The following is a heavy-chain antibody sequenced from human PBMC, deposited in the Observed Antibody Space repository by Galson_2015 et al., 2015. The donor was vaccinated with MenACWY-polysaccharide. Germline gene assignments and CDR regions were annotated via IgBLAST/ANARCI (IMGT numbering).Heavy chain of an antibody. CDR3: VRRSLGNWYFDL. J-gene: IGHJ2*01. V-gene: IGHV4-4*07. CDR2: IYSSGST. CDR1: GGSITGYY. Sequence: SETLSLTCTVSGGSITGYYWSWIRQPAGKSLEWIGRIYSSGSTTYNPSLERRSIMSVDTSRNQFSLNLSSLTAADTALYYCVRRSLGNWYFDLWGRGTLVTVSS. D-gene: IGHD7-27*01.